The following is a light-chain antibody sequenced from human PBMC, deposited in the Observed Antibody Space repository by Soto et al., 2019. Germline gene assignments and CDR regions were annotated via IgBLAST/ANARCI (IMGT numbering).Light chain of an antibody. CDR3: QQFGTSPFT. CDR2: GAS. CDR1: QSVSSSY. Sequence: EIVLTQSPGTLSLSPGERATLSCRASQSVSSSYLAWYQQKPGQPPRLLIYGASSRATGIPDRFSGSGSGTDFTLTISSLEPEDFAVYYCQQFGTSPFTFGQGTRLEIK. J-gene: IGKJ5*01. V-gene: IGKV3-20*01.